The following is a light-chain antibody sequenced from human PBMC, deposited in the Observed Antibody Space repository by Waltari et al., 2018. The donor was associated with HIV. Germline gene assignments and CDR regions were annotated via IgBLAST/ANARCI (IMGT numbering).Light chain of an antibody. CDR1: NSDIGTYDY. Sequence: QSALTQPPSASGSPGQSVPLPCPGTNSDIGTYDYVSWYQPHPGKAPKLVISEVTKRPSGVSDRFSGSKSGNTAFLTVSGLQAEDEADYYCSSFANRDGFYVLFGGGTRLTVL. J-gene: IGLJ2*01. CDR2: EVT. V-gene: IGLV2-8*01. CDR3: SSFANRDGFYVL.